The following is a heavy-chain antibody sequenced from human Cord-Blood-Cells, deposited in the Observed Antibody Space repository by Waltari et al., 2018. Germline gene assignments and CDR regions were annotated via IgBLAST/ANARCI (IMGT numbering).Heavy chain of an antibody. V-gene: IGHV4-38-2*02. D-gene: IGHD3-3*01. CDR2: MYHSART. Sequence: QVQLQESGPGLVKPSETLSLTCAVSGYSISSGYYWGWIRQPPGKGLEWIGSMYHSARTYYNTARKRRVTISGDTSKNQFSLKRSSVTAADTAVYYWAREEGRSGYYIDYWGQGTLVTVSA. CDR3: AREEGRSGYYIDY. J-gene: IGHJ4*02. CDR1: GYSISSGYY.